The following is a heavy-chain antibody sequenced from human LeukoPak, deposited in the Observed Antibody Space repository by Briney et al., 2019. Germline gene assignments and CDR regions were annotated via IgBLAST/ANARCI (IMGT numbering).Heavy chain of an antibody. CDR2: IHYSGPT. Sequence: SDTLSLTCTVSGGSISSYYWIWIRQPPGKGLEWIGYIHYSGPTIYNPSLKSRVTISVDTSKNQVSLILSSVTAADTAVYYCAKQRDAYSNDRPFDFWGQGTLVTVSS. CDR3: AKQRDAYSNDRPFDF. V-gene: IGHV4-59*08. J-gene: IGHJ4*02. D-gene: IGHD4-11*01. CDR1: GGSISSYY.